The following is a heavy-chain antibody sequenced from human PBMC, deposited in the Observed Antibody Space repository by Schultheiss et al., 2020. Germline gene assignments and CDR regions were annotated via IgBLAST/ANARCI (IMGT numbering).Heavy chain of an antibody. CDR1: GGSITTYY. D-gene: IGHD6-13*01. J-gene: IGHJ4*02. CDR3: VRDRGYTYVDY. V-gene: IGHV4-59*01. Sequence: SATLSLTCTVSGGSITTYYWTWIRQAPGKGLEWIGYISYNEGSNYISSLKSRVTISADTSKNQFSLKLSSVTAADTAVYFCVRDRGYTYVDYWGQGTLVTVSS. CDR2: ISYNEGS.